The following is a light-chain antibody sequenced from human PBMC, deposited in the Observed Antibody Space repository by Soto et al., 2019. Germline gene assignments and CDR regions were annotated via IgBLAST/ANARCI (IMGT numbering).Light chain of an antibody. CDR1: SSDVGGYNY. CDR2: DVT. Sequence: QSVLTQPRSVSGSPGKSVTISCTGTSSDVGGYNYVSWYQQHPGKAPKLMIYDVTERPSGVSDRFSGSKSGNTASLTISGLRAEDEADYYCCSYAGSYTLGAFGGGTKVTVL. CDR3: CSYAGSYTLGA. J-gene: IGLJ2*01. V-gene: IGLV2-11*01.